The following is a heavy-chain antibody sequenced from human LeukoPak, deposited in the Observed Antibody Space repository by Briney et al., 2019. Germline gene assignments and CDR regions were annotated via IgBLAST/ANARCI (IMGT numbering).Heavy chain of an antibody. CDR1: GGSIRSYS. V-gene: IGHV4-59*01. D-gene: IGHD3-10*01. CDR2: IYYSGST. Sequence: KPSETLSLTCTVSGGSIRSYSWSWIRQPPGKGLDGVGYIYYSGSTNYNPSLKSRVTISVDTSKNQFSLQLSSVTAADTAVYFCAKDRGSGWDGFDIWGQGTMVTVSS. J-gene: IGHJ3*02. CDR3: AKDRGSGWDGFDI.